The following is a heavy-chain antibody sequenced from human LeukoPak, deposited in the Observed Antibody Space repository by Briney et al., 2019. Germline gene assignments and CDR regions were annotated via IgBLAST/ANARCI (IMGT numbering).Heavy chain of an antibody. J-gene: IGHJ4*02. Sequence: SETLSLTCTVSGGSISSQYWSWIRQPPGQRLEWFGYIYFSGSNNYNPSLKSRVTISVDTSKNQFSLKLSSVTAADTAVYYCARDRRGSSWGGFDYWGQGTLVTVSS. CDR1: GGSISSQY. D-gene: IGHD6-13*01. CDR3: ARDRRGSSWGGFDY. V-gene: IGHV4-59*11. CDR2: IYFSGSN.